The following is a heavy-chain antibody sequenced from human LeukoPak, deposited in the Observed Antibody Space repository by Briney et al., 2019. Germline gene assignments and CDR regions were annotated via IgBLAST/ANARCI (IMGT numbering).Heavy chain of an antibody. CDR3: AKSGFLEWYFDY. V-gene: IGHV4-4*02. CDR2: IYHSGST. Sequence: SETLSLTCAVSGGSISSNNWWSWVRQPPGKGLEWIGEIYHSGSTNYNPSLKNRVSISVDRSENQFSLRLTSVTATDTAVYYCAKSGFLEWYFDYWGQGKMVIVSS. CDR1: GGSISSNNW. D-gene: IGHD3-3*01. J-gene: IGHJ4*02.